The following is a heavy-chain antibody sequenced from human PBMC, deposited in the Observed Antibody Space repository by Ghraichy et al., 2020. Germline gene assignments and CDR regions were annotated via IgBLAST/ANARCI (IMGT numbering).Heavy chain of an antibody. D-gene: IGHD2-2*03. V-gene: IGHV4-61*02. Sequence: TLSLTCTVSGGSISSGSYYWSWIRQPAGKGLEWIGRIYTSGSTNYNPSLKSRVTISVDTSKNQFSLKLSSVTAADTAVYYCARMVIVVVPAVFDPWGQGTLVTVSP. CDR1: GGSISSGSYY. CDR2: IYTSGST. J-gene: IGHJ5*02. CDR3: ARMVIVVVPAVFDP.